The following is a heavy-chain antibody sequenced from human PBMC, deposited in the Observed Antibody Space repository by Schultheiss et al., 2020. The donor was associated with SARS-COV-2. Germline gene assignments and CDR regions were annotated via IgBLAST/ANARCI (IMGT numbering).Heavy chain of an antibody. CDR1: GFTFSSYS. J-gene: IGHJ4*02. CDR2: IYAGGTT. CDR3: ARGGSWFGEFWPFDY. D-gene: IGHD3-10*01. Sequence: GGSLRLSCAASGFTFSSYSMNWVRQAPGKGLEWVSVIYAGGTTYYADSVKGRFTISRDNSKNTLYLQMNSLRSEDTAVYYCARGGSWFGEFWPFDYWGQGTLVTVSS. V-gene: IGHV3-53*05.